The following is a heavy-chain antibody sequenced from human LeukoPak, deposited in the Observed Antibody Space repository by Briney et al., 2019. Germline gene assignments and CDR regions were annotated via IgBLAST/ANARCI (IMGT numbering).Heavy chain of an antibody. CDR1: GFTFSDYY. J-gene: IGHJ4*02. D-gene: IGHD6-19*01. CDR3: ARVSSLAVAGFFDY. V-gene: IGHV3-11*04. CDR2: ISSSGSTI. Sequence: NPGGSLRLSCAASGFTFSDYYMSWIRQAPGKGLEWVSYISSSGSTIYYADSVKGRFTISRDNAKNSLYLQMNSLRAEDTAVYYCARVSSLAVAGFFDYWGQGILVTVSS.